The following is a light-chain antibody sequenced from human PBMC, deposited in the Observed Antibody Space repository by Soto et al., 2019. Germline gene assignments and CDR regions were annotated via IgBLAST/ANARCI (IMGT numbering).Light chain of an antibody. J-gene: IGLJ1*01. CDR1: SSDVGGYTS. CDR3: CSYAGSYTYV. Sequence: QSALTQPRSVPGSPGQSVPISCTGTSSDVGGYTSVSWYQHHPGKAPKLIISDVSKRPSGVPDRFSGSKSGNTASLTISGLQAEDEADYYCCSYAGSYTYVFGSGTKVTVL. CDR2: DVS. V-gene: IGLV2-11*01.